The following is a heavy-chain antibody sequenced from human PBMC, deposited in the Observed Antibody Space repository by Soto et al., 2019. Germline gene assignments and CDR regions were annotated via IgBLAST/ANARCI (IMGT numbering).Heavy chain of an antibody. D-gene: IGHD4-17*01. Sequence: SETLSLTCTVSGGSISSYYWSWIRQPPGKGLEWIGYIYYSGSTNYNPSLKSRVTISVDTSKNQFSLKLSSVTAADTAVYYCARGDYILLTLDYWGQGTLVTVSS. CDR1: GGSISSYY. J-gene: IGHJ4*02. CDR2: IYYSGST. CDR3: ARGDYILLTLDY. V-gene: IGHV4-59*01.